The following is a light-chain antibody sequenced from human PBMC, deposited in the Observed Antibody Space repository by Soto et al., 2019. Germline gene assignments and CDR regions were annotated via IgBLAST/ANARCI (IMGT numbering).Light chain of an antibody. CDR2: GNN. V-gene: IGLV1-40*01. CDR1: SSSIGAGYD. Sequence: QSVLTQPPSVSGAPGQRVTISCTGSSSSIGAGYDVHWYQQLPGTAPKLLSYGNNNRPSGVPDRFSGSKSGTSAPLAITGLQAEDEADYYCQSYDSSLSGYVFGTGTKVTVL. J-gene: IGLJ1*01. CDR3: QSYDSSLSGYV.